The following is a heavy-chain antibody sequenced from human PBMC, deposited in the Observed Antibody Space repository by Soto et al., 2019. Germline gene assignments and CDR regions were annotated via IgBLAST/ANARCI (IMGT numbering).Heavy chain of an antibody. D-gene: IGHD3-10*01. V-gene: IGHV3-23*01. CDR2: ISKSGDST. CDR1: GVTFTSYA. J-gene: IGHJ4*02. Sequence: GGSLRLSCAASGVTFTSYAMTWVRQVPGEGLQWVSSISKSGDSTYYADSVKGRFTTSRDNSKNTLYLQMNSLRAEDTAIYYCAKGSFGFDYWGPGTLVTVYS. CDR3: AKGSFGFDY.